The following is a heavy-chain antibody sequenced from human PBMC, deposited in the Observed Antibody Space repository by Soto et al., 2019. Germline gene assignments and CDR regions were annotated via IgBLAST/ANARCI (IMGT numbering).Heavy chain of an antibody. CDR1: GGTFSSYT. CDR3: ARGNSLWFGELLGFY. Sequence: QVQLVQSGAEVKKPGSSVKVSCKASGGTFSSYTISWVRQAPGQGLEWMGRIIPILGIANYAQKFQGRVTITADKSTSTAYMELSSLRSEDTAVYYCARGNSLWFGELLGFYWGQGTLVTVSS. D-gene: IGHD3-10*01. CDR2: IIPILGIA. J-gene: IGHJ4*02. V-gene: IGHV1-69*02.